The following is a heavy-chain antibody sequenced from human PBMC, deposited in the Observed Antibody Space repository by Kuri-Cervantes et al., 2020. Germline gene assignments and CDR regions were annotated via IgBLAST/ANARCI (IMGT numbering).Heavy chain of an antibody. V-gene: IGHV3-30*03. CDR3: ARESRDSGSSPALDY. CDR1: GFTFSSYG. Sequence: LSLTCAASGFTFSSYGMHWVRQAPGKGLEWVAVISYDGSNKYYADSVKGRFTISRDNSKNTLYLQMSSLRAEDTAVYYCARESRDSGSSPALDYWGQGTLVTVSS. CDR2: ISYDGSNK. J-gene: IGHJ4*02. D-gene: IGHD1-26*01.